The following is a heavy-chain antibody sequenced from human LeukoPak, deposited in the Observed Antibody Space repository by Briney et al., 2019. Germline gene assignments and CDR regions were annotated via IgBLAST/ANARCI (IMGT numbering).Heavy chain of an antibody. V-gene: IGHV4-59*08. CDR2: IYYSGST. Sequence: SETLSLTCTVSGGSISSYYWSWIRQPPGKGLEWIGYIYYSGSTNYNPSLKSRVTISVDTSKNQFSLKLSSVTAADTAVYYCARHSYDSSEMDYWGQGTLVTVSS. D-gene: IGHD3-22*01. CDR3: ARHSYDSSEMDY. CDR1: GGSISSYY. J-gene: IGHJ4*02.